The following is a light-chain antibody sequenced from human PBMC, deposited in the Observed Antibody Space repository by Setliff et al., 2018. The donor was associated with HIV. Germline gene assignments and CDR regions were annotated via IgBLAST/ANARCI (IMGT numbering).Light chain of an antibody. J-gene: IGLJ1*01. Sequence: SYELTQPPSVSVSPGQTASITCSGDKLGDKYVCWYQQKPGQSPVLVIWQDRKRPSGIPERFSGSNSGNTATLTIGGTQAMDEADYYCQAWDSNTYVFGTGTKVTVL. CDR3: QAWDSNTYV. V-gene: IGLV3-1*01. CDR2: QDR. CDR1: KLGDKY.